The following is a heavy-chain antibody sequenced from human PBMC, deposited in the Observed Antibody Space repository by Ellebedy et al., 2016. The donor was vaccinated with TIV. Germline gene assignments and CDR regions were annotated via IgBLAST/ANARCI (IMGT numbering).Heavy chain of an antibody. CDR1: GYTFTNYG. J-gene: IGHJ4*02. CDR3: ARTHYRFGIIDYLDY. CDR2: ISAYNGNT. D-gene: IGHD3-10*01. Sequence: AASVKISCKASGYTFTNYGITWVRQAPGQGLEWMGWISAYNGNTKCAQMFQDRFTMTTDTSTKTVYMELRSLRSDDTALYYCARTHYRFGIIDYLDYWGQGTLVTVSS. V-gene: IGHV1-18*04.